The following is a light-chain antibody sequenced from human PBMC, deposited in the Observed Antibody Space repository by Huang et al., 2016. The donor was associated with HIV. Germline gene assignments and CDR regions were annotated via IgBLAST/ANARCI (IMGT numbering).Light chain of an antibody. J-gene: IGKJ1*01. CDR3: MQASHGAAT. CDR1: QSLVYGDGNIY. V-gene: IGKV2-30*01. CDR2: KLS. Sequence: DVLLTQSPLSLPVTLGQPAFITCKSNQSLVYGDGNIYLNWFHQRPGHSPRRLIYKLSKRASGVADRFSAGGASTDFTLWISEVEAEDVGDYYCMQASHGAATFGQGTRVDIK.